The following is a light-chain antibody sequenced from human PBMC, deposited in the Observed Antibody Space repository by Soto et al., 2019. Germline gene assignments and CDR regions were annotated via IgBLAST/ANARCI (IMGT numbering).Light chain of an antibody. V-gene: IGKV3D-15*01. CDR1: QSVRSK. CDR3: HQYNNWPL. Sequence: EIVMTQSPATLSVSPGERATLSCRASQSVRSKLAWYQQKPGQAPRLLIYDASTRATGIPARFSGSGSGTDFTLTFAILQSGYFAVYYCHQYNNWPLFGGGTKVDIK. J-gene: IGKJ4*01. CDR2: DAS.